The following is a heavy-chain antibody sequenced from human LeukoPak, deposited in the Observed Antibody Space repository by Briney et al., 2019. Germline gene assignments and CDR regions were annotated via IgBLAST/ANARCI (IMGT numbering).Heavy chain of an antibody. V-gene: IGHV3-30*07. CDR2: ISYDVNSQ. CDR1: VFTFSTYA. J-gene: IGHJ4*02. CDR3: ARPSGNYYSHFDY. Sequence: GGALRLSCAAPVFTFSTYAMQSVCQAPGKGLGWVAVISYDVNSQYYADSMRGGFTISRANSKNTLYLQMNSLRRDDTAVYYCARPSGNYYSHFDYWGQGTLVTVSS. D-gene: IGHD1-26*01.